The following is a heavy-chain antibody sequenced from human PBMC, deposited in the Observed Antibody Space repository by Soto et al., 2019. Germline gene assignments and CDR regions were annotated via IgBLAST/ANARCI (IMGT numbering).Heavy chain of an antibody. V-gene: IGHV4-4*09. D-gene: IGHD5-12*01. Sequence: SETLSLTCTVSGGSISSYYWSWVRQPPGKGLEWIAYIDNSGNANYNPSLKSRVTISVDASKNQFSLKLSSVTAADTAVYYCARRTYSGSSYYFDYWGQGNQVTVS. CDR1: GGSISSYY. CDR2: IDNSGNA. J-gene: IGHJ4*02. CDR3: ARRTYSGSSYYFDY.